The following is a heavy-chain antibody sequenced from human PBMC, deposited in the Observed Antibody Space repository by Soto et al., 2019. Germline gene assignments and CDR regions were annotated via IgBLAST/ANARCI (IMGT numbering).Heavy chain of an antibody. J-gene: IGHJ6*03. CDR1: GGTFSSYT. V-gene: IGHV1-69*02. Sequence: ASVKVSCKASGGTFSSYTISWVRQAPGQGLEWMGRIIPILGIANYAQKFQGRVTITADKSTSTAYMELSSLRSEDTAVYYCARDYGENYYYYYYMDVWGKGTTVTVSS. CDR2: IIPILGIA. D-gene: IGHD4-17*01. CDR3: ARDYGENYYYYYYMDV.